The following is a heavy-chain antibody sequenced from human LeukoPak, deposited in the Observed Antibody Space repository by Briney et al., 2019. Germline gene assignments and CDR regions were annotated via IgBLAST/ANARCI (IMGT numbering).Heavy chain of an antibody. V-gene: IGHV1-46*01. D-gene: IGHD4-17*01. CDR1: GYTFTSYY. Sequence: ASVKVSCKASGYTFTSYYMHWVRQAPGQGLEWMGIINPSGGSTSYAQKFQGRVTMTRDTSTSAVYMELSSLRSEDTAVYYCARVLTTVTLDYYYGMDVWGQGTTVTVSS. CDR3: ARVLTTVTLDYYYGMDV. J-gene: IGHJ6*02. CDR2: INPSGGST.